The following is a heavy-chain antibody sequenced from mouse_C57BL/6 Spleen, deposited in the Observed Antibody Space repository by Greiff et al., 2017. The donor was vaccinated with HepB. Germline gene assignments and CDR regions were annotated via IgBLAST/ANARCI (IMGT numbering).Heavy chain of an antibody. CDR3: AREGLYWYFDV. J-gene: IGHJ1*03. V-gene: IGHV3-6*01. Sequence: ESGPGLVKPSQSLSLTCSVTGYSITSGYYWNWIRQFPGNKLEWMGYISYDGSNNYNPSLKNRISITRDTSKNQFFLKLNSVTTEDTATYYCAREGLYWYFDVWGTGTTVTVSS. CDR2: ISYDGSN. CDR1: GYSITSGYY.